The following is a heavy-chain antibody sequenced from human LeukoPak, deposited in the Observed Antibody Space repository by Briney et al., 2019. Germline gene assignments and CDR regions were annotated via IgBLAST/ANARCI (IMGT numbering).Heavy chain of an antibody. Sequence: SQTLSLTCTVSGGSISSGSYYWSWIRQPAGKGLEWIGRIYTSGSTNYNPSLKSRVTISVDTSKNQFSLKLGSVTAADTAVYYCAREANVDTAMVGYYFDYWGQGTLVTVSS. CDR3: AREANVDTAMVGYYFDY. D-gene: IGHD5-18*01. CDR2: IYTSGST. J-gene: IGHJ4*02. CDR1: GGSISSGSYY. V-gene: IGHV4-61*02.